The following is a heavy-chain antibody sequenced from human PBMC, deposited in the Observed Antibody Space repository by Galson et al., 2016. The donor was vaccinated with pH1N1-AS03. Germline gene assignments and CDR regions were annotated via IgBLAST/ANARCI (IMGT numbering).Heavy chain of an antibody. J-gene: IGHJ5*01. CDR1: GGSITSYY. Sequence: SETLSLTCTVSGGSITSYYWSWIRQTPEKGLEWLGYIYYTGNTDTNPSLRSRIALSVDTSKNQFSMRLSSVTAADTAVYYCARDHIAEFDSWGQGILVTVSS. CDR3: ARDHIAEFDS. D-gene: IGHD2-21*01. CDR2: IYYTGNT. V-gene: IGHV4-59*01.